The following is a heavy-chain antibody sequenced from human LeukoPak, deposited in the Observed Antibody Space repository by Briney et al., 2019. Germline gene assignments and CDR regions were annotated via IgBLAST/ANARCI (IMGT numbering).Heavy chain of an antibody. CDR2: INPSGGST. J-gene: IGHJ6*02. CDR1: AYTFTSYY. V-gene: IGHV1-46*01. Sequence: ASVTVSCTASAYTFTSYYRRWVRQAPGQGLEWMGIINPSGGSTSYAQKFQGRVTMTRDTSTSTVYMELSSLRSEDTAVYYCARALAGHYYYGMDVWGQGTTVTVSS. CDR3: ARALAGHYYYGMDV. D-gene: IGHD6-19*01.